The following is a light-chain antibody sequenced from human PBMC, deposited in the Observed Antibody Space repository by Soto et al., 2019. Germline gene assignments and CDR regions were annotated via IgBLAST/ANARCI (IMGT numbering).Light chain of an antibody. CDR1: NSDVGGYNY. Sequence: QYALTQSASESGSPGQSITISCTGTNSDVGGYNYVSWYQHHPDKAPKLIIYEVSNRPSGVSPRFSGSKSANTASLTISGLQAEDEADYYCSSYTTTYTVLFGGGTKL. CDR3: SSYTTTYTVL. J-gene: IGLJ2*01. CDR2: EVS. V-gene: IGLV2-14*01.